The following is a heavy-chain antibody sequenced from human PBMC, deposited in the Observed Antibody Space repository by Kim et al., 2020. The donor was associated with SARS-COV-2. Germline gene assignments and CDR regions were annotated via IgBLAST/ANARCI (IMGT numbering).Heavy chain of an antibody. J-gene: IGHJ4*02. CDR2: INQAGSES. D-gene: IGHD3-10*02. CDR1: GFTFSPYW. V-gene: IGHV3-7*01. Sequence: GGSLRLSCAASGFTFSPYWMTWVRQAPGKGLEWVSNINQAGSESYYVDSVKGRFTISRDNAKNSLYLQMNRLRVEDTAVYYCAGSVFGANYWGQGTLVSVSS. CDR3: AGSVFGANY.